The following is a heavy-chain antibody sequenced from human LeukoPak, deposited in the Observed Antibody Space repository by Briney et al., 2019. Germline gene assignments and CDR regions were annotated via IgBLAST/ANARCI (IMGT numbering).Heavy chain of an antibody. CDR2: ISWDGGST. J-gene: IGHJ4*02. Sequence: GGSLRLSCAASGFTFDDYTMHWVRQAPGKGLEWVSLISWDGGSTYYADSVEGRFTISRDNSKNSLYLQMNSLRTEDTALYYCAKGGYCSSTSCLDYWGQGTLVTVSS. CDR1: GFTFDDYT. V-gene: IGHV3-43*01. CDR3: AKGGYCSSTSCLDY. D-gene: IGHD2-2*01.